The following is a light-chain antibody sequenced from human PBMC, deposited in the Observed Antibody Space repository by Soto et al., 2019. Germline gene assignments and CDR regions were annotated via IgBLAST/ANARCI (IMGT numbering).Light chain of an antibody. CDR1: RSNVGNNA. Sequence: QSVVTQPPSVSEAPRQRVTISCSGSRSNVGNNAVNWYQQFPGKAPKLLVYYDDLLPSGVSDRFSGSKSGTSASLAISGLKSEDEADYYCAVWDDSLNGPVFGGGTKLTVL. CDR3: AVWDDSLNGPV. V-gene: IGLV1-36*01. CDR2: YDD. J-gene: IGLJ2*01.